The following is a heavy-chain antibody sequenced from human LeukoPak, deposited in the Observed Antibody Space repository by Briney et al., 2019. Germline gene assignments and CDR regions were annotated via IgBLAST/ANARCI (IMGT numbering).Heavy chain of an antibody. D-gene: IGHD6-19*01. CDR3: ARDDFVAVAGPTRYYYYGMDV. CDR2: ISSSSYI. J-gene: IGHJ6*02. Sequence: GGSLRLSCAASGFTFSSYSMNWVRQAPGKGLEWVSSISSSSYIYYADSVKGRFTISTDNAKNSLYLQMNSLRAEDTAVYYCARDDFVAVAGPTRYYYYGMDVWGQGTTVTVSS. CDR1: GFTFSSYS. V-gene: IGHV3-21*01.